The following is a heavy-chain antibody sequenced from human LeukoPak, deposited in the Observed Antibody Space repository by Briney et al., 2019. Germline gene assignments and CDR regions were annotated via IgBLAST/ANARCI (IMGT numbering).Heavy chain of an antibody. J-gene: IGHJ4*02. CDR3: ARVNRNGRNFDY. CDR1: GFTFSSYA. CDR2: ISGSGGST. V-gene: IGHV3-23*01. Sequence: GGSLRLSCAASGFTFSSYAMSWVRQAPGKGLEWVSAISGSGGSTYYADSVKGRSTISRDNAKNSLYLQMNSLRAEDTAVYYCARVNRNGRNFDYWGQGTLVTVSS.